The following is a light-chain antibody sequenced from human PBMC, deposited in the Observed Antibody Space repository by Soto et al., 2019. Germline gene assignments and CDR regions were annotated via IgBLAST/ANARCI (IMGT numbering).Light chain of an antibody. CDR1: QSVSSSY. V-gene: IGKV3-20*01. CDR3: QQYGSSQIT. J-gene: IGKJ5*01. CDR2: GAS. Sequence: EIVLTQSPGTLSLSPGEKATISCRDSQSVSSSYLAWYQQKPGQAPRLLIYGASSRATGIPDRFSGSGSGTDFTLTISRLEPEDFAVYYCQQYGSSQITFGQGTRLEIK.